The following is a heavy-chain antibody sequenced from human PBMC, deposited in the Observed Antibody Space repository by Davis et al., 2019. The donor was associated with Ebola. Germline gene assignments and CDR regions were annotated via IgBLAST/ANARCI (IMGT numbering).Heavy chain of an antibody. CDR2: IYHSGST. CDR1: GGSFSGYY. Sequence: SETLSLTCAVYGGSFSGYYWSWIRQPPGKGLEWIGEIYHSGSTNYNPSLKSRVTISVDKSKNQFSLKLSSVTAADTAVYYCAKDQEEYYYDSSGVDYWGQGTLVTVSS. V-gene: IGHV4-34*01. CDR3: AKDQEEYYYDSSGVDY. D-gene: IGHD3-22*01. J-gene: IGHJ4*02.